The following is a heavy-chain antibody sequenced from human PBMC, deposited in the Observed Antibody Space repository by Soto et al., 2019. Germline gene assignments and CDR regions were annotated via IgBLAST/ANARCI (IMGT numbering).Heavy chain of an antibody. Sequence: SETLSLTCTVSGGSIISYYWSWILQPPGKGLEWIGYIYYSGSTNYNPSLKSRVTISVDTSRNQFSLKLSSVTAADTAVYYCASSPRPYSSSWYGTGLFDYWGQGTLVTV. J-gene: IGHJ4*02. CDR1: GGSIISYY. V-gene: IGHV4-59*01. CDR2: IYYSGST. CDR3: ASSPRPYSSSWYGTGLFDY. D-gene: IGHD6-13*01.